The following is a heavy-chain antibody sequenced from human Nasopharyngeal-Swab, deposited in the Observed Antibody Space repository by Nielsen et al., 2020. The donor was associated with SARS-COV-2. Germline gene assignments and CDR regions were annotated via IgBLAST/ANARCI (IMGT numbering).Heavy chain of an antibody. J-gene: IGHJ4*02. Sequence: GGSLRLYCAASGFTFSSYGMHWVRQAPGKGLEWVAVIWYDGSNKYYADSVKGRFTISRDNSKNTLYLQMNSLRAEDTAVYYCARDNYDSSGSFDYWGQGTLVTVSS. CDR3: ARDNYDSSGSFDY. V-gene: IGHV3-33*01. CDR1: GFTFSSYG. D-gene: IGHD3-22*01. CDR2: IWYDGSNK.